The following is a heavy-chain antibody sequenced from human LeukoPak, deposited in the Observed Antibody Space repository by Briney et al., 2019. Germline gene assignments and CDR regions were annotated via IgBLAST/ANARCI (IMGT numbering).Heavy chain of an antibody. J-gene: IGHJ4*02. CDR1: GGSISSGGYY. V-gene: IGHV4-31*03. Sequence: SETLSLTCTVSGGSISSGGYYWSWIRQHPGKGLEWIGYIYYSGSTYYNPSLKSRVTISVDTSKNQFSLKLSSVTAADTAVYYCARAPYSGSYYDYWGQGTLVTVSS. CDR3: ARAPYSGSYYDY. CDR2: IYYSGST. D-gene: IGHD1-26*01.